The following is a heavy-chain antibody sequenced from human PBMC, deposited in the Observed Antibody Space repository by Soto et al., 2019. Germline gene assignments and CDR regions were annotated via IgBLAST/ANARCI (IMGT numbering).Heavy chain of an antibody. CDR2: ISPYNGKT. D-gene: IGHD3-16*02. CDR3: ARVDDYVWGSFRP. J-gene: IGHJ4*02. CDR1: GYTFTTHG. Sequence: QVQLVQSGAEVKEPGASVRVSCKASGYTFTTHGISWVRQAPGQGLEWMGWISPYNGKTTYAQKVQGRVTMTTDTSTSTAYIELRGLRSDDTAVYYCARVDDYVWGSFRPWGQGTQVTVSS. V-gene: IGHV1-18*04.